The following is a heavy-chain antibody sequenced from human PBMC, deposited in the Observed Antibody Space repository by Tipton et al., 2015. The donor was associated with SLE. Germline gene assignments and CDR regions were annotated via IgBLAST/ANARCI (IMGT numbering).Heavy chain of an antibody. CDR3: ARQATGLYEASDI. Sequence: TLSLTCTVSGDSISSSSSSSYYWGWIRQPPGNGLEWIGNIYYSGDTSYNPSLNSRVTISVDTSKNQFSLKLRSVTAAGTAVYYCARQATGLYEASDIWGQGTMVTVSS. CDR1: GDSISSSSSSSYY. CDR2: IYYSGDT. V-gene: IGHV4-39*01. J-gene: IGHJ3*02. D-gene: IGHD7-27*01.